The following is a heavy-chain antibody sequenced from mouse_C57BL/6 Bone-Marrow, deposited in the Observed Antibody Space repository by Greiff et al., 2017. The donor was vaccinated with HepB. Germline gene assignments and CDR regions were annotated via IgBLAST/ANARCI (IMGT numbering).Heavy chain of an antibody. J-gene: IGHJ4*01. CDR1: GYTFTTYP. V-gene: IGHV1-47*01. CDR3: ARGATVVPYAMDY. CDR2: FHPYNDDT. Sequence: VMLVESGAELVKPGASVKMSCKASGYTFTTYPIEWMKQNHGKSLEWIGNFHPYNDDTKYNEKFKGKATLTVEKSSSTVYLELSRLTSDDSAVYYCARGATVVPYAMDYWGQGTSVTVSS. D-gene: IGHD1-1*01.